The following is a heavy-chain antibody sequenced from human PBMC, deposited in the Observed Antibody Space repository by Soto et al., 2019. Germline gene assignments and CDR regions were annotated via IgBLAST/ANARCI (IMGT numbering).Heavy chain of an antibody. CDR2: ISYDGSNK. CDR3: AKDYYDSSGYSVMAFDY. J-gene: IGHJ4*02. Sequence: GGSLRLSCAASGFTFSSYGMHWVRQAPGKGLEWVAVISYDGSNKYYADSVKGRFTISRDNSKNTLYLQMNSLRAEDTAVYYRAKDYYDSSGYSVMAFDYWGQGTLVTVSS. D-gene: IGHD3-22*01. CDR1: GFTFSSYG. V-gene: IGHV3-30*18.